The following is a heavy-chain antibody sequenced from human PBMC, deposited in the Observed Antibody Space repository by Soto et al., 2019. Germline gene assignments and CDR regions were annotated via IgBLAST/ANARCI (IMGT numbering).Heavy chain of an antibody. CDR2: IGTAGDT. V-gene: IGHV3-13*01. CDR3: ARATAGGAFDY. D-gene: IGHD1-26*01. Sequence: EVQLVESGGGLVQPGGSLRLSCAASGFTFSSYDMHWVRQATGKGLECVSAIGTAGDTYYPGSVKGRFTISRENAKNSLYLQMNSLRAGDTAVYYCARATAGGAFDYWGQGTLVTVSS. CDR1: GFTFSSYD. J-gene: IGHJ4*02.